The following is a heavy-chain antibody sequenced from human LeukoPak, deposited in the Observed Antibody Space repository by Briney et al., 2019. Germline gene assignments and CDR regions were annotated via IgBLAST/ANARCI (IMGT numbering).Heavy chain of an antibody. CDR1: GGSISSYY. V-gene: IGHV4-59*01. CDR3: ARRPEYQLGAFDI. Sequence: SETLSLTCTVSGGSISSYYWSWIRQPPGKGLEWIGYIYYSGSTNYNPSLKGRVTISVDTSKNQFSLKLSSVTAADTAVYYCARRPEYQLGAFDIWGQGTMVTVSS. J-gene: IGHJ3*02. CDR2: IYYSGST. D-gene: IGHD2-2*01.